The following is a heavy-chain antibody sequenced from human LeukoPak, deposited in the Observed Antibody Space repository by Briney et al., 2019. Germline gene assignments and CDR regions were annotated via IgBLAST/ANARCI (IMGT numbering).Heavy chain of an antibody. V-gene: IGHV3-30*04. J-gene: IGHJ5*02. Sequence: GRSLRLSCAASGFTFSSYAMHWVRQAPGKGLEWVAVISYDGSNKYYADSVKGRFTISRGNSKNTLYLQMNSLRAEDTAVYYCARDAPKYCSGSSCYNNWFDPWGQGTLVTVSS. D-gene: IGHD2-15*01. CDR1: GFTFSSYA. CDR2: ISYDGSNK. CDR3: ARDAPKYCSGSSCYNNWFDP.